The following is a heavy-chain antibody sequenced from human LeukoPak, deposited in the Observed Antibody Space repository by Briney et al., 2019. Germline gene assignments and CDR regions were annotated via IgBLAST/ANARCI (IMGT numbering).Heavy chain of an antibody. J-gene: IGHJ4*02. D-gene: IGHD6-13*01. V-gene: IGHV3-30*03. Sequence: GGSLRLSCAASGFTFSSYSMNWVRQAPGKGLDWVAVISYDGSHKYYADSVRGRFTISRDNSKNTVYLQMNSLRTEDTAVYSCARRSAAVDYWGQGTLVTVSS. CDR3: ARRSAAVDY. CDR1: GFTFSSYS. CDR2: ISYDGSHK.